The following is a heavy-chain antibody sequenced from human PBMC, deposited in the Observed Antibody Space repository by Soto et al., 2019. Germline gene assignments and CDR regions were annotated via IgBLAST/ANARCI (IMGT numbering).Heavy chain of an antibody. Sequence: QVQLVQSGAEVKKPGASVKVSCKTSGYTFTSYDIHWVRQATGQGPEWMGWMNPNSGNTVYAQKFQSRITMTRNTSMRTAYMEMSSLRPEDTAVYYCTRTRFGAVAGTWGQGTLVTVSS. CDR3: TRTRFGAVAGT. J-gene: IGHJ5*02. CDR2: MNPNSGNT. V-gene: IGHV1-8*01. CDR1: GYTFTSYD. D-gene: IGHD6-19*01.